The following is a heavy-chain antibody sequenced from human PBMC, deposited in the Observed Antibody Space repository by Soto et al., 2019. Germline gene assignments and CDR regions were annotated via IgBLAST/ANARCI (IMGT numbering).Heavy chain of an antibody. Sequence: QGQVVQSGAEVKKPGASVKVACKASGYSFDTFGMSWVRQAPGQGLEWMGWISIEKGDTNSAQKFQDRVTMTTDTSTSTAYMELRRLTSDDTAVYYCARCYCSVGSCFTCWNCDRWGRGTLVTVSS. CDR2: ISIEKGDT. J-gene: IGHJ2*01. D-gene: IGHD2-15*01. CDR1: GYSFDTFG. CDR3: ARCYCSVGSCFTCWNCDR. V-gene: IGHV1-18*01.